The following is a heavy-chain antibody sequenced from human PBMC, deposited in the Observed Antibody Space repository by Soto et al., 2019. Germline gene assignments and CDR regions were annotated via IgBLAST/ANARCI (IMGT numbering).Heavy chain of an antibody. D-gene: IGHD6-6*01. CDR3: ARRKGSSSYYFDY. Sequence: QLQLQESGSGLVKPSQTLSLTCAVSGGSISSGGYSWSWLRQPPGKGLEWIGYIYHSGSTYYNPSLKRRVTISVDRSKNQGALKLSSVTAADTAVYYCARRKGSSSYYFDYWGQGTLVTVYS. V-gene: IGHV4-30-2*01. CDR2: IYHSGST. J-gene: IGHJ4*02. CDR1: GGSISSGGYS.